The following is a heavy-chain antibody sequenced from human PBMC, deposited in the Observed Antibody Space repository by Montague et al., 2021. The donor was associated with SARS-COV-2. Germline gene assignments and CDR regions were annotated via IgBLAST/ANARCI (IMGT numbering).Heavy chain of an antibody. D-gene: IGHD3-10*01. CDR2: INHSGST. V-gene: IGHV4-34*01. CDR1: GGSFSGYY. Sequence: SETLSLTCAVYGGSFSGYYWSWIRQPPGKGLEWIGEINHSGSTNYNPSXXSRVTISVDTSKNQFSLKLSSVTAADTAVYYCARGRKRITVVRGVIIDWFDPWGQGTLVTVSS. CDR3: ARGRKRITVVRGVIIDWFDP. J-gene: IGHJ5*02.